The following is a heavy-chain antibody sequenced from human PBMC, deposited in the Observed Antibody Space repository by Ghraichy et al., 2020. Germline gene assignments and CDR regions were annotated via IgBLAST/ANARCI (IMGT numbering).Heavy chain of an antibody. CDR1: GGSISSSSYY. D-gene: IGHD5-12*01. Sequence: SETLSLTCTVSGGSISSSSYYWGWIRQPPGKGLEWIGSIYYSGSTYYNPSLKSRVTISVDTSKNQFSLKLSSVTAADTAVYYCARHSGYRVIYAFDIWGQGTMVTVSS. V-gene: IGHV4-39*01. CDR3: ARHSGYRVIYAFDI. J-gene: IGHJ3*02. CDR2: IYYSGST.